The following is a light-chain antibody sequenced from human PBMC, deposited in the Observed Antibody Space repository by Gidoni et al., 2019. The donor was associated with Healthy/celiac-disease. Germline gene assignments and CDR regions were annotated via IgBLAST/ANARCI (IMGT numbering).Light chain of an antibody. Sequence: SVLTQPPSVSEAPRQRVTISCSGSSSNIGNNAVNWYQQLPGKAPKLLIYCDDLLPSGVSDRFSGSKSGTSASLAISGLQSEDEADYYCAAWDDSLNGWVFGGGTKLTVL. CDR1: SSNIGNNA. CDR2: CDD. CDR3: AAWDDSLNGWV. V-gene: IGLV1-36*01. J-gene: IGLJ3*02.